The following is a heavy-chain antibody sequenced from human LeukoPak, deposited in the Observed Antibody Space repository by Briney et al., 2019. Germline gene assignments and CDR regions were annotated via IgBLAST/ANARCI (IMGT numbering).Heavy chain of an antibody. J-gene: IGHJ5*02. Sequence: PGGSLRLSCAASGFTFSSYSMNWVRQPPGKGLEWIGRIYYSGTTHYTPSLASRVTISVDTSKNQFSLKLASVTAADTAIYYCAKGAGGFSYYNWFDPWGQGTLVTVSS. CDR1: GFTFSSYS. CDR2: IYYSGTT. V-gene: IGHV4-59*12. D-gene: IGHD5-18*01. CDR3: AKGAGGFSYYNWFDP.